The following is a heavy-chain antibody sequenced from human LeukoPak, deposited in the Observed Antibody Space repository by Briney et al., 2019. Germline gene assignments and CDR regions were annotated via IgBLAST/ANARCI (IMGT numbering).Heavy chain of an antibody. CDR2: FDPEDGET. J-gene: IGHJ4*02. CDR3: ATDSSGWAIFDY. D-gene: IGHD6-19*01. Sequence: ASVKVSCKVSGYTLTELSMHWVRQAPGKVLEWMGGFDPEDGETIYAQKFQGRVTMTEDTSTDTAYMELSSLRSEDTAVYYCATDSSGWAIFDYWGQGTLVTVSS. V-gene: IGHV1-24*01. CDR1: GYTLTELS.